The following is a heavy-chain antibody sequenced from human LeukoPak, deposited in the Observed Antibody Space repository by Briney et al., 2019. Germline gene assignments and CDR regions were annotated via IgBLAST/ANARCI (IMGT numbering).Heavy chain of an antibody. Sequence: ASVKVSCKASGYTFTGYYMHWVRQAPGQGLEWMGWINPNSGGTNYAQKFQGRVTMTRDTSISTAYMELSRLRSDDTAVYYCAREAAYYYDSSGYPFDYWGQGTLVTVSS. D-gene: IGHD3-22*01. J-gene: IGHJ4*02. V-gene: IGHV1-2*02. CDR1: GYTFTGYY. CDR2: INPNSGGT. CDR3: AREAAYYYDSSGYPFDY.